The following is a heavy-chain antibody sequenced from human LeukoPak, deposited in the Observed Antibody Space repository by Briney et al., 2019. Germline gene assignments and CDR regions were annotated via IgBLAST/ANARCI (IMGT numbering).Heavy chain of an antibody. CDR3: AKDRLGYSGYDFNY. CDR2: IKQDGSEK. J-gene: IGHJ4*02. D-gene: IGHD5-12*01. V-gene: IGHV3-7*03. Sequence: GGSLRLSCAASGFTFSSYWMTWVRQAPGKGLEWVANIKQDGSEKFYVDSVKGRFTISRDSAKNSLYLQMNSLRAEDTAVYYCAKDRLGYSGYDFNYWGQGTLVTVSS. CDR1: GFTFSSYW.